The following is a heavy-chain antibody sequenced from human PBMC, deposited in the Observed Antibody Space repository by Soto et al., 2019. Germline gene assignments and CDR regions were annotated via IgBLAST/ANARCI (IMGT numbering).Heavy chain of an antibody. V-gene: IGHV4-34*01. CDR1: DGSLSTYY. CDR2: INHLGVT. J-gene: IGHJ6*02. D-gene: IGHD3-10*01. Sequence: QLQQWGAGLLKPSETLSLSCTVFDGSLSTYYWTWLRQSPGKGLEWIGEINHLGVTDYNPSLESRVTISVDTSKNQFTLSLTSVTAADTAVFYCAEGRREVAYMTRISYYYGFDVWGQGTAVTVS. CDR3: AEGRREVAYMTRISYYYGFDV.